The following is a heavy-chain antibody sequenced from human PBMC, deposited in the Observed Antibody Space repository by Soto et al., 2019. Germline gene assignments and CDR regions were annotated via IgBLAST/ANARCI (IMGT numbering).Heavy chain of an antibody. CDR2: ISSSSSYI. D-gene: IGHD1-26*01. CDR1: GFTFSSYS. V-gene: IGHV3-21*01. Sequence: GSRRLSCAASGFTFSSYSMNWVRQATGKGLEWVSSISSSSSYIYYADSVKGRFTISRDNAKNSLYLQMNTLRAEDTAVYYCAGTSSPGLNSVDRELGSRGRGMMVTGYF. CDR3: AGTSSPGLNSVDRELGSRGRGMMVTGYF. J-gene: IGHJ4*03.